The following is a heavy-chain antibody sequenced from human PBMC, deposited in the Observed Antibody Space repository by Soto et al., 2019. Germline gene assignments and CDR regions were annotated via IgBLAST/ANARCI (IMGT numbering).Heavy chain of an antibody. J-gene: IGHJ4*02. CDR2: IYYRGNA. D-gene: IGHD3-3*01. Sequence: SETLSLTCSVSDDSINSDKYYWGWIRQPPGKGLEWIGSIYYRGNAYYNPSLQTRVTISLDKSKSQFSLKLNSVTAADSAVYFFAGLEGLGDNRDFFYFRARGALDTVSS. CDR3: AGLEGLGDNRDFFYF. CDR1: DDSINSDKYY. V-gene: IGHV4-39*01.